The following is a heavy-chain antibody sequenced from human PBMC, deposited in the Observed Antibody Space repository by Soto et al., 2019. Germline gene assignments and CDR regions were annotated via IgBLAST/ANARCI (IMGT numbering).Heavy chain of an antibody. CDR3: SRRAPEGFHP. J-gene: IGHJ5*02. Sequence: WETLSLTCTVSGASISTSPYYWAWIRQTPGKGLEWIASIQNTGATYYNPALNSRVSVSIDTSKNQFSLKLSSVTAADAALYFCSRRAPEGFHPWGQGSLVTVSS. CDR2: IQNTGAT. CDR1: GASISTSPYY. V-gene: IGHV4-39*01.